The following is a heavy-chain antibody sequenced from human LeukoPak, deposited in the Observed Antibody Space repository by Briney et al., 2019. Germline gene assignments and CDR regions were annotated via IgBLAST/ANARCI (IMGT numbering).Heavy chain of an antibody. V-gene: IGHV1-18*01. CDR2: ISAYNGNT. CDR1: GYTFTSYG. Sequence: ASVKVSCKASGYTFTSYGISWVRQAPGQGLEWMGWISAYNGNTNYAQKLQGRVTMTTDTSTSTAYMELRSLRSDDTAVYYCARDGSGWLLYYYYYYMDAWGKGTTVTVSS. D-gene: IGHD3-9*01. CDR3: ARDGSGWLLYYYYYYMDA. J-gene: IGHJ6*03.